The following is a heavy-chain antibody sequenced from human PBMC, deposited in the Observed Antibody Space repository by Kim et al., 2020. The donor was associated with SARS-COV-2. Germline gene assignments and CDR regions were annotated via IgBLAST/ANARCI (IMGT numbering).Heavy chain of an antibody. Sequence: GGSLRLSCAASGFTFSSYAMSWVRQAPGKGLEWVSAISGSGGSTYYADSVKGRFTISRDNSKNTLYLQMNSLRAEDTAVYYCAKSPLPSIFGVVLDWYLDLWGGGTLVPVSS. CDR1: GFTFSSYA. D-gene: IGHD3-3*01. CDR3: AKSPLPSIFGVVLDWYLDL. J-gene: IGHJ2*01. CDR2: ISGSGGST. V-gene: IGHV3-23*01.